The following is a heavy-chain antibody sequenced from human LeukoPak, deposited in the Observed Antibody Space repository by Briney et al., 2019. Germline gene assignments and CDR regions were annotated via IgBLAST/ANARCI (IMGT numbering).Heavy chain of an antibody. D-gene: IGHD2-2*01. CDR3: AKVTLGYCSRTSCPYYYGMDV. CDR1: GFTFSSYA. CDR2: ISGSGGST. V-gene: IGHV3-23*01. J-gene: IGHJ6*04. Sequence: GSLRLSCAASGFTFSSYAMSWVRQAPGKGLEWVSAISGSGGSTYYADSVKGRFTISRDNSKNTLYLQMNSLRAEDTAVYYCAKVTLGYCSRTSCPYYYGMDVWGKGTTVTVSS.